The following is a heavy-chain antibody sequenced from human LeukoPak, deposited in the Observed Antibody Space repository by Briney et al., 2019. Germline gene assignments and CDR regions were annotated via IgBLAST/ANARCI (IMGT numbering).Heavy chain of an antibody. CDR2: IRGDGVTT. J-gene: IGHJ4*02. CDR3: ARVQKAVAAFDY. D-gene: IGHD6-19*01. V-gene: IGHV3-23*01. CDR1: GFTFSSHG. Sequence: GGSLRLSCAASGFTFSSHGMNWVRQAPGKGLEWVSGIRGDGVTTYYADSVKGRFTISRDNSKNTLYLQMNSLRAEDTAVYYCARVQKAVAAFDYWGQGTLVTVSS.